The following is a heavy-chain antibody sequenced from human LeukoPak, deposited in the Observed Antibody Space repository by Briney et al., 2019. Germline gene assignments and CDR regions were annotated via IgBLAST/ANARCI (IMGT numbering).Heavy chain of an antibody. CDR2: ISAGGGST. Sequence: PGGSLRLSCAASGFTFSSYAMSWVRQAPGKGLEWVSAISAGGGSTYYGDSVKGRFIISRDNSKNTLYLQMNSLRAEDTAIYYCAKESANWGYNWFDPWGQGTLVTVSS. CDR1: GFTFSSYA. V-gene: IGHV3-23*01. D-gene: IGHD7-27*01. CDR3: AKESANWGYNWFDP. J-gene: IGHJ5*02.